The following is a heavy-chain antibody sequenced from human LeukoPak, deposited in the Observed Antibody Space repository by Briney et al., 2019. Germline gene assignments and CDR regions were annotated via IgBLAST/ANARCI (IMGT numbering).Heavy chain of an antibody. CDR3: ANSDVPATAIDY. CDR2: IYYSVTT. J-gene: IGHJ4*02. CDR1: GGSISSYY. Sequence: SETLSLTCTVSGGSISSYYWSWIRQPPGKGLEWIGNIYYSVTTYYNPSLKSRVTISVDTSKNQFSLKLSSVTAADTAVYYCANSDVPATAIDYWGQGTLVTVSS. V-gene: IGHV4-59*04. D-gene: IGHD2-2*01.